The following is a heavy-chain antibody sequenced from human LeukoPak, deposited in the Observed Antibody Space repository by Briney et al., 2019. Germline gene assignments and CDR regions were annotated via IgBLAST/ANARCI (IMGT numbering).Heavy chain of an antibody. CDR1: GGSISSYY. Sequence: PSETLSLTCTVSGGSISSYYWSWVRQPAGKGLEWIGRLYTSGSTNYNPSLKSRVTMSVDTSKNQFSLKLTSMTAADTAVYYCARGGSSGYYYGWGQGTLVTVSS. CDR2: LYTSGST. D-gene: IGHD3-22*01. J-gene: IGHJ4*02. V-gene: IGHV4-4*07. CDR3: ARGGSSGYYYG.